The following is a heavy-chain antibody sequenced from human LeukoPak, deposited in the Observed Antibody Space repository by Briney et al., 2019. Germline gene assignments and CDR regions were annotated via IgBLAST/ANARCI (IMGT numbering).Heavy chain of an antibody. J-gene: IGHJ4*02. D-gene: IGHD6-13*01. CDR3: ARDAVLRNMAAAGYFDY. V-gene: IGHV3-20*04. CDR2: INWNGGST. CDR1: GFTFDDYG. Sequence: GGSLRLSCAASGFTFDDYGMSWVRHAPGKGLEGGSGINWNGGSTGYADSVKGRFTISRDNAKNSLYLQMNSLRAEDTALYYCARDAVLRNMAAAGYFDYWGQGTLVSVSS.